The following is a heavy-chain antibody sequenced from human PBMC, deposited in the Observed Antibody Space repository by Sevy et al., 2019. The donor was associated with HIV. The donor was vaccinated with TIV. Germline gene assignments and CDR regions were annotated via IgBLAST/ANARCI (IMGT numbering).Heavy chain of an antibody. CDR3: AKDYYDSSGYFDY. V-gene: IGHV3-30*18. J-gene: IGHJ4*02. CDR2: ISYDGSNK. D-gene: IGHD3-22*01. CDR1: GFTFSSYG. Sequence: GGSLRLSCAASGFTFSSYGMHWVRQAPGKGLEWVAVISYDGSNKYYADSVKGRFTISRDNSKNPLYLQMNSLRAEDTAVYYCAKDYYDSSGYFDYWGQGTLVTVSS.